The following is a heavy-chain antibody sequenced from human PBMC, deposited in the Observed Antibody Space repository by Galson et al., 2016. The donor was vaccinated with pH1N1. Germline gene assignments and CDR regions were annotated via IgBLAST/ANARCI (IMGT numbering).Heavy chain of an antibody. V-gene: IGHV3-9*01. D-gene: IGHD3-10*01. CDR3: AKDGAFYHSGSPIDY. CDR1: GFTFDDYA. Sequence: SLRLSCAASGFTFDDYAMHWVRQAPGKGLEWVSGISWNSGSIGYADSVKGRFTISRDNAKNSLYLQMNSLRAEDTALYYCAKDGAFYHSGSPIDYWGQGTLVTVSS. CDR2: ISWNSGSI. J-gene: IGHJ4*02.